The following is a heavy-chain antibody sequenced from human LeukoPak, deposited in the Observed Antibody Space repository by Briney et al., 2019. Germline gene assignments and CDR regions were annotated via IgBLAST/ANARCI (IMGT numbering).Heavy chain of an antibody. J-gene: IGHJ4*02. CDR3: SRGRYYLDS. Sequence: PGGSLRLSCAASGFTFSTYRMHWVRQAPGKGLVWVPHVDIDGSSATYADSVEGRFTISRDNAKNTLFLQMNSLGVEDTAVYYCSRGRYYLDSWGQGTLVTVSS. V-gene: IGHV3-74*01. CDR1: GFTFSTYR. D-gene: IGHD3-16*01. CDR2: VDIDGSSA.